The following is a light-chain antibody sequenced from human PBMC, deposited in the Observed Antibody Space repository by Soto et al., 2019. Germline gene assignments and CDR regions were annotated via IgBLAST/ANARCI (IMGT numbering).Light chain of an antibody. Sequence: DIQMTQSPSSLSASVGDRVTITCRASQGISNYLAWYQQRPGRGPQLVIHTASTLHSGVPSRFSGGGSGTEFTLTISSLQPEDVATYYCQKYNSAPFTFGPGTKLDIK. CDR1: QGISNY. V-gene: IGKV1-27*01. J-gene: IGKJ3*01. CDR3: QKYNSAPFT. CDR2: TAS.